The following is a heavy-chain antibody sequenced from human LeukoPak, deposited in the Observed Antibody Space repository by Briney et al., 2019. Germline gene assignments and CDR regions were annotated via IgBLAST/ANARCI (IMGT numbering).Heavy chain of an antibody. J-gene: IGHJ3*02. V-gene: IGHV4-31*03. CDR2: IYYSGST. D-gene: IGHD3-22*01. CDR3: ASRHHYYDSSGYYLAFDI. CDR1: GGSISSGGYY. Sequence: SETLSLTCTVSGGSISSGGYYRSWIRQHPEKGLEWIGYIYYSGSTYYNPSLKSRVTISVDTSKNQFSLKLSSVTAADTAVYYCASRHHYYDSSGYYLAFDIWGQGTMVTVSS.